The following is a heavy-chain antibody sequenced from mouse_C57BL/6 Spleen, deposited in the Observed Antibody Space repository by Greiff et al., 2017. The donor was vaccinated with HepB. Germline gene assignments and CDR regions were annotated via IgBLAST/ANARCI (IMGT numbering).Heavy chain of an antibody. D-gene: IGHD1-2*01. J-gene: IGHJ4*01. CDR3: ARSNHYDEFSRYYYAMDY. V-gene: IGHV1-69*01. CDR1: GYTFTSYW. CDR2: IDPSDSYT. Sequence: QVQLQQPGAELVMPGASVKLSCKASGYTFTSYWMHWVKQRPGQGLEWIGEIDPSDSYTNYNQKFKGKSTLTVDKSSSTAYMQLSSLTSEDSAVYYCARSNHYDEFSRYYYAMDYWGQGTSVTVSS.